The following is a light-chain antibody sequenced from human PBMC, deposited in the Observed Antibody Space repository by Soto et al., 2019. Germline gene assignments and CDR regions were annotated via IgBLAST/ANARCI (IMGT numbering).Light chain of an antibody. J-gene: IGLJ1*01. CDR1: ISDVGRFDV. CDR3: SSYACSNV. CDR2: EVS. Sequence: SVLTQPGSVCGSIGQSVTISCTGTISDVGRFDVVSWYQQHPGQVPKLIIYEVSKRPSGVPDRFSGSKSGNTASLTVSGLQAEDEADYSFSSYACSNVFGTGTKVTVL. V-gene: IGLV2-8*01.